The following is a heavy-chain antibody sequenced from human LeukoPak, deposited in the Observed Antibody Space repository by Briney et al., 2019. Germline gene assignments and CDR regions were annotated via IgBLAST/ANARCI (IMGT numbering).Heavy chain of an antibody. CDR3: AKSTSPLYYYYGMDV. CDR2: ISGSGGST. J-gene: IGHJ6*02. V-gene: IGHV3-23*01. CDR1: GFTFTHYW. Sequence: GGSLRLSCAASGFTFTHYWMSWVRQAPGKGLEWVSTISGSGGSTYYADSVKGRFTISRDNSKNTLYLQLNSLRAEDTAVYYCAKSTSPLYYYYGMDVWGQGTTVTVSS. D-gene: IGHD2-2*01.